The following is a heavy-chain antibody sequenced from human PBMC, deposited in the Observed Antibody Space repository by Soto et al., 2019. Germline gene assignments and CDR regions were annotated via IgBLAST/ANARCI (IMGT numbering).Heavy chain of an antibody. J-gene: IGHJ4*02. D-gene: IGHD6-19*01. CDR1: GFTFSSYG. CDR3: ARQEQWLYFDY. Sequence: QVQLVESGGGVVQPGRSLRLSCAASGFTFSSYGMHWVRQAPGKGLEWVAVIWYDGSNKYYADSVKGRFTISRDNSKNTRSLQVNSPRAEDTAVYYFARQEQWLYFDYWGEGTLVTVSS. CDR2: IWYDGSNK. V-gene: IGHV3-33*01.